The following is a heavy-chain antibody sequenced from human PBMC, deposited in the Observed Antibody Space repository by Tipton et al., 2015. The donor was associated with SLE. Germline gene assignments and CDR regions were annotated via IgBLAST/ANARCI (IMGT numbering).Heavy chain of an antibody. V-gene: IGHV3-23*03. D-gene: IGHD3-3*01. J-gene: IGHJ4*02. CDR1: GFSFSNYQ. CDR2: IHAGGTT. Sequence: SLRLSCLASGFSFSNYQMNWVRQAPGEGLEWVSVIHAGGTTHYADSVKGRFTISRDTSKKTVYLQMNSLRLEDTAVYYCAKGILYGVAEYWGQGTLVTVSS. CDR3: AKGILYGVAEY.